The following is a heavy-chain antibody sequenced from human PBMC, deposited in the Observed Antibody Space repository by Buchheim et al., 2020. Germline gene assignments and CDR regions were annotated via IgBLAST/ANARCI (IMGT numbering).Heavy chain of an antibody. CDR2: INHSGST. Sequence: QVQLQQWGAGLLKPSENLSLTCAVYGGSFSGYYWSWIRQPPGKGLEWIGEINHSGSTNYNPSLKSRVTISVDTSKNQFSLKLSSVTAADTAVYYGARGRYCSSTSCYFWVRNWFDPWGQGTL. J-gene: IGHJ5*02. CDR1: GGSFSGYY. V-gene: IGHV4-34*01. CDR3: ARGRYCSSTSCYFWVRNWFDP. D-gene: IGHD2-2*01.